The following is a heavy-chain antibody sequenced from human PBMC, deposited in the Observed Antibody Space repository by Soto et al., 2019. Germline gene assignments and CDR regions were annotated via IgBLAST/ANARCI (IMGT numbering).Heavy chain of an antibody. CDR3: ARHNSLHSSSEN. V-gene: IGHV5-10-1*01. Sequence: ESLKISCKGSGYSFTSYWISWVRQMPGKGLEWMGRIDPSDSYTNYSPSFQGHVTISADKSISTAYLQWSSLKASDTAMYYCARHNSLHSSSENWGQGTLVTVSS. J-gene: IGHJ4*02. CDR2: IDPSDSYT. D-gene: IGHD6-13*01. CDR1: GYSFTSYW.